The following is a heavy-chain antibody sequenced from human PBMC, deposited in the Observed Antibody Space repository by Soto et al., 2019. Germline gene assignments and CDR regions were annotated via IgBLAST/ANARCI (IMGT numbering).Heavy chain of an antibody. J-gene: IGHJ6*02. V-gene: IGHV1-2*04. CDR2: INPKSGGT. CDR1: GYSFTDYH. D-gene: IGHD2-8*01. Sequence: ASVKVSCKASGYSFTDYHIHWVRQAPGQGLEWLGRINPKSGGTSTAQKFQGWVTMTTDTSISTDSMELTRLTSDDTAIYYCARGDSTDCSNGVCSFFYNHDMDVWGQGTTVTVSS. CDR3: ARGDSTDCSNGVCSFFYNHDMDV.